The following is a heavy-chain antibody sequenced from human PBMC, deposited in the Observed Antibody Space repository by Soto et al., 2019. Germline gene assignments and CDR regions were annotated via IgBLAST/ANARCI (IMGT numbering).Heavy chain of an antibody. CDR3: AKDMQHLALPFDP. CDR1: GFTFSSYG. CDR2: ISYDGSDK. V-gene: IGHV3-30*18. Sequence: QVQLVESGGGVVQPGRSLRLSCAASGFTFSSYGMHWVRQAPGKGLEWVAVISYDGSDKYYADSVKGRFTLSRDNSKNTLYLPMNSLRTDDTAVYYCAKDMQHLALPFDPWVQGTLVTVSS. J-gene: IGHJ5*02. D-gene: IGHD6-13*01.